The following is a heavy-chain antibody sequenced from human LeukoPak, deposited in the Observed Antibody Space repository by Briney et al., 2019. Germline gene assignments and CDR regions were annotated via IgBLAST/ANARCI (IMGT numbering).Heavy chain of an antibody. J-gene: IGHJ5*02. Sequence: SETLSLTCTVSGGSISSYYWSWIRQPPGKGLEWIGYIYYSGSTNYNPSLKSRVTISVDTSKNQFSLKLSPVTAADTAVYYCARVVREWLRFGWFDPWGQGTLVTVSS. CDR1: GGSISSYY. CDR3: ARVVREWLRFGWFDP. CDR2: IYYSGST. V-gene: IGHV4-59*01. D-gene: IGHD5-12*01.